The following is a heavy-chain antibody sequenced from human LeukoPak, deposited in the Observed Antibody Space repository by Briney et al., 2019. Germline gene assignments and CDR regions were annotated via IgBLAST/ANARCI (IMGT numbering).Heavy chain of an antibody. Sequence: PGGSLRLSYAASGFSFRDYYMGWIRQAPGKGLEWISYISSSGSNIYNADSLKGRFTISRDNAKNSLYLQMSSLRDEDTAVYYCVRGFYGGNPLDAFDIWGQGTMVTVSS. D-gene: IGHD4-23*01. CDR3: VRGFYGGNPLDAFDI. CDR2: ISSSGSNI. J-gene: IGHJ3*02. CDR1: GFSFRDYY. V-gene: IGHV3-11*01.